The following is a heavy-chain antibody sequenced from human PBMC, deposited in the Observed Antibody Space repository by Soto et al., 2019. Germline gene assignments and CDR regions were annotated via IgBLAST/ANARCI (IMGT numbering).Heavy chain of an antibody. CDR3: AKDRSWNDFYYMDV. V-gene: IGHV3-9*01. Sequence: GGSLRLSCAASGFTFDDYAMHWVRQAPGKGLEWVSGISWNSGSIGYADSVKGRFTISRDNAKNSLYLQMNSLRAEDTALYYCAKDRSWNDFYYMDVWGKGTTVTVSS. CDR1: GFTFDDYA. J-gene: IGHJ6*03. CDR2: ISWNSGSI. D-gene: IGHD1-1*01.